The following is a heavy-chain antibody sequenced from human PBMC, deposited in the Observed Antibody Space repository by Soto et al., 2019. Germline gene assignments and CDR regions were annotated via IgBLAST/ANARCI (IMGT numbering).Heavy chain of an antibody. CDR3: ARVGYTYGSLDY. CDR2: ISSVSDYI. Sequence: EVQLVESGGGPVKPGGSLRLSCAASGFTFSGYSMTWVRQAPGKGLEWVSSISSVSDYIYYADSVKGRFTISRDNAKNSLYLHLNSLRAEDTAVYCCARVGYTYGSLDYWGQGTLVTVSS. J-gene: IGHJ4*02. CDR1: GFTFSGYS. D-gene: IGHD5-18*01. V-gene: IGHV3-21*01.